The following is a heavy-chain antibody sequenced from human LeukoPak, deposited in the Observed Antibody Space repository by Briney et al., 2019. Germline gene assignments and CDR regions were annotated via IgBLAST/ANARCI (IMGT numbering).Heavy chain of an antibody. CDR3: AKEGGYNYGYLDS. Sequence: GGSLRLSCAVSGFSYSSYAMSWVRQAPGKGLEGVSTISGSGDTYYVDSVKGRFTISRDNSKNTLYLQMNSLRAEDTAVYYCAKEGGYNYGYLDSWGQGTLVTVTS. CDR1: GFSYSSYA. J-gene: IGHJ4*02. V-gene: IGHV3-23*01. D-gene: IGHD5-18*01. CDR2: ISGSGDT.